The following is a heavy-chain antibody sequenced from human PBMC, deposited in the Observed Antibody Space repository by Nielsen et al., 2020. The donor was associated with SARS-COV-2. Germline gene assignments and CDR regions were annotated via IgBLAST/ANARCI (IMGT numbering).Heavy chain of an antibody. D-gene: IGHD6-13*01. CDR2: INWNGGST. V-gene: IGHV3-20*04. CDR3: ARGDSSSWYYWFDP. CDR1: VFTFDDYG. Sequence: GESLKISCAASVFTFDDYGMSWVRQAPGKGLEWVSGINWNGGSTGYADSVKGRFTISRDNAKNSLYLQMNSLRAGDTAVYYCARGDSSSWYYWFDPWGQGTLVTVSS. J-gene: IGHJ5*02.